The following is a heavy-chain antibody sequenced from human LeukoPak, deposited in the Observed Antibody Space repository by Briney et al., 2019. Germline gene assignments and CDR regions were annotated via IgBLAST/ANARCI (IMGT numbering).Heavy chain of an antibody. J-gene: IGHJ4*02. CDR2: ISSSSSYM. Sequence: PGGSLRLSCAASGFTFSSYTMNWVRQAPGKGLEWVSSISSSSSYMYYADSVKGRFTISRDNSKNTLYLQMNSLRAEDTAVYYCARQWLVNGWGQGTLVTVSS. D-gene: IGHD6-19*01. CDR1: GFTFSSYT. CDR3: ARQWLVNG. V-gene: IGHV3-21*04.